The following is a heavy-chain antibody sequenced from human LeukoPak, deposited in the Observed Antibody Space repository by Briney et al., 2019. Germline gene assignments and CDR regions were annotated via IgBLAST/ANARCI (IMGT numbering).Heavy chain of an antibody. D-gene: IGHD1-26*01. Sequence: SVKVSCKASGFTFTSSAMQWGGQARGQRVEGIGWIVVGSGKTNYAKKFQERVTITRDKSTSTAYMEVSRLRCGDTARYYCAAASVAGGYLDAFDIWGQGTMVTVSS. CDR3: AAASVAGGYLDAFDI. CDR1: GFTFTSSA. CDR2: IVVGSGKT. V-gene: IGHV1-58*02. J-gene: IGHJ3*02.